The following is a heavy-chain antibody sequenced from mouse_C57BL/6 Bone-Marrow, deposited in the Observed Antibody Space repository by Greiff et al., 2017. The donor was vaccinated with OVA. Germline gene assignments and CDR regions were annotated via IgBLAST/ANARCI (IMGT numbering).Heavy chain of an antibody. CDR2: SRNKANDYTT. V-gene: IGHV7-1*01. CDR3: ARDDYYWYFDV. Sequence: EVQVVESGGGLVQSGRSLRLSCATSGFTFSDFYMEWVRQAPGKGLEWIAASRNKANDYTTEYSASMKGRFIVSRDTSQSILYLQMNALRAEDTAIYYCARDDYYWYFDVWGTGTTVTVSS. J-gene: IGHJ1*03. CDR1: GFTFSDFY.